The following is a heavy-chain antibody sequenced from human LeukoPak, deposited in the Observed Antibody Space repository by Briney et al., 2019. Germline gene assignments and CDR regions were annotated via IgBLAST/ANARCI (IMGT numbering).Heavy chain of an antibody. J-gene: IGHJ4*02. CDR2: IYYSGST. CDR1: GYSISTSYC. D-gene: IGHD3-10*01. CDR3: ARRPYYYGSGNCYFDY. V-gene: IGHV4-38-2*02. Sequence: SETLSLTCTVSGYSISTSYCWGWIRQPPGKGLEWIGSIYYSGSTYYNPSLKSRVTISVDTSKNQFSLKLSSVTAADTAVYYCARRPYYYGSGNCYFDYWGQGTLVTVSS.